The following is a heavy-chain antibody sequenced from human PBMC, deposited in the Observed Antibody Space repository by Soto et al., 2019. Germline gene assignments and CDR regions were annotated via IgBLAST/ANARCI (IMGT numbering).Heavy chain of an antibody. CDR2: ISAYNGNT. D-gene: IGHD1-26*01. CDR3: ARDRGEWELPKHYYYYGMDV. J-gene: IGHJ6*02. V-gene: IGHV1-18*01. Sequence: ASVKVSCKASGYTFTSYGISWVRQAPGQGLEWMGWISAYNGNTNYAQKLQGRVTMTTDTSTSTAYMELRSLRSDDTAVYYCARDRGEWELPKHYYYYGMDVWSQGTTVTVSS. CDR1: GYTFTSYG.